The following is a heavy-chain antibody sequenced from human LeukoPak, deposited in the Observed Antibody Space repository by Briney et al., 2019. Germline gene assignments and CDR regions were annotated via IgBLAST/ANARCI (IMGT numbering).Heavy chain of an antibody. J-gene: IGHJ5*02. CDR3: AKLEPAALYGYFDP. Sequence: GGSLRLSCAASGFTFTNYAMTWVRQAPGKGLEWVSTISGSGGSPYYADSVTGRFTISRDNSKNTLYLQMNSLRAEDTAVYYCAKLEPAALYGYFDPWGQGTLVTVSS. D-gene: IGHD2-2*01. CDR1: GFTFTNYA. CDR2: ISGSGGSP. V-gene: IGHV3-23*01.